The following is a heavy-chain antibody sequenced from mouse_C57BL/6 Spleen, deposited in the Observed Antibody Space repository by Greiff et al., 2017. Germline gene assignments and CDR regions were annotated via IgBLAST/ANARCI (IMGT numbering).Heavy chain of an antibody. V-gene: IGHV5-16*01. CDR1: GFTFSDYY. CDR3: ARAPYYYGSPWYFDV. D-gene: IGHD1-1*01. J-gene: IGHJ1*03. CDR2: INYDGSST. Sequence: EVKLEESEGGLVQPGSSMKLSCTASGFTFSDYYMAWVRQVPEKGLEWVANINYDGSSTYYLDSLKSRFIISRDNAKNILYLQMSSLKSEDTATYYCARAPYYYGSPWYFDVWGTGTTVTVSS.